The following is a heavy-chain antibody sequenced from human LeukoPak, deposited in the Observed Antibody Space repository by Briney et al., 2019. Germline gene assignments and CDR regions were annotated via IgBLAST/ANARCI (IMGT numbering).Heavy chain of an antibody. CDR2: IYYSGST. D-gene: IGHD4-17*01. CDR3: ARWTTPIYYFDY. Sequence: SETLSLTCTVSGVSISSYYWSWIRQPPGKGLEWIGYIYYSGSTNYNPSLKSRVTISVDTSKNQFSLKLSSVTAADTAVYYCARWTTPIYYFDYWGQGTLVTVSS. CDR1: GVSISSYY. V-gene: IGHV4-59*01. J-gene: IGHJ4*02.